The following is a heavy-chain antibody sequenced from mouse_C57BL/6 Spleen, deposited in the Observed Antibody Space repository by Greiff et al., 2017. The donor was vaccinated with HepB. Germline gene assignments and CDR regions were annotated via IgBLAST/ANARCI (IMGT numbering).Heavy chain of an antibody. CDR3: TPSLYYYGSSSWFAY. CDR1: GFNIKDDY. V-gene: IGHV14-4*01. Sequence: VHVKQSGAELVRPGASVKLSCTASGFNIKDDYMHWVKQRPEQGLEWIGWIDPENGDTEYASKFQGKATITADTSSNTAYLQLSSLTSEDTAVYYFTPSLYYYGSSSWFAYWGQGTLVTVSA. CDR2: IDPENGDT. D-gene: IGHD1-1*01. J-gene: IGHJ3*01.